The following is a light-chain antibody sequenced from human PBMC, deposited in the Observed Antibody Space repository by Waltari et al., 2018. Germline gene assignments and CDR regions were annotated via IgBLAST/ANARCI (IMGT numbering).Light chain of an antibody. CDR2: DDS. CDR3: QVWDSSSDHVV. V-gene: IGLV3-21*02. J-gene: IGLJ2*01. Sequence: SYVLAQPPSVSVAPGVTARITCGGNDIGYKSVHWYQVEAGQAPGVVVSDDSDRPSGIPERFSAANSANTATLAISGVEAGDEADYYCQVWDSSSDHVVFGGGTKLTVL. CDR1: DIGYKS.